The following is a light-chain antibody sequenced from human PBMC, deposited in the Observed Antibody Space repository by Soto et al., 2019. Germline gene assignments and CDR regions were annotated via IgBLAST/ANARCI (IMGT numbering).Light chain of an antibody. CDR1: SSDIGPYDH. CDR3: TTFAPGRIYV. CDR2: EVS. J-gene: IGLJ1*01. V-gene: IGLV2-14*01. Sequence: QSVLTQPASVSGSPGQSITISCSGASSDIGPYDHVSWYQHHPGRAPKLLIYEVSNRPSGVSYRFSGSKSGNTASLTISGLQAEDEGDYYCTTFAPGRIYVFGSGTKLTVL.